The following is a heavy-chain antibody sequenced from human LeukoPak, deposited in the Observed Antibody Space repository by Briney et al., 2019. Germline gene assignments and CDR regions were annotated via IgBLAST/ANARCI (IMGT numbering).Heavy chain of an antibody. Sequence: PGGSLRLSCAASGFTFSSYWMDWVRQGPGKGLVWVSRINSDGNSKSYADSVKGRFTISRDNAKNTLFLQMNSLRAEDTAVYYCARDRRYYGSGSYNYYYAMDVWGQGTTVTVSS. CDR2: INSDGNSK. J-gene: IGHJ6*02. CDR3: ARDRRYYGSGSYNYYYAMDV. D-gene: IGHD3-10*01. CDR1: GFTFSSYW. V-gene: IGHV3-74*01.